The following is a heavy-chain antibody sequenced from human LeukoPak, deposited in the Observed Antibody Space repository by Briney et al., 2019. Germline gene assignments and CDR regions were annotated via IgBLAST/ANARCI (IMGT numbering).Heavy chain of an antibody. D-gene: IGHD3-9*01. V-gene: IGHV1-69*05. CDR1: GGTSSSYA. Sequence: SSVKVSCKASGGTSSSYAISWVRQAPGQGLEWMGGIIPIFGTANYAQKFQGRVTITTDESTSTAYMELSSLRSEDTAVYYCARSLAYYDILTGWGQGTLVTVSS. CDR3: ARSLAYYDILTG. CDR2: IIPIFGTA. J-gene: IGHJ4*02.